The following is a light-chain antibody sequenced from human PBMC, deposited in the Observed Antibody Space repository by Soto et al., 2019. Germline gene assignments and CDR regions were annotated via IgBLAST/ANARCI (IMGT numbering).Light chain of an antibody. CDR1: SRDVGGYNH. Sequence: QSALAQPASVSGSLGQSITISCTGTSRDVGGYNHVSWYQQHPGKVPKLLIFEVTNRPSGVSNRFSGSKSGNTASLTISGLQAEDEADYYCSSYTSITVPYLFGTGTKVTVL. J-gene: IGLJ1*01. CDR3: SSYTSITVPYL. CDR2: EVT. V-gene: IGLV2-14*01.